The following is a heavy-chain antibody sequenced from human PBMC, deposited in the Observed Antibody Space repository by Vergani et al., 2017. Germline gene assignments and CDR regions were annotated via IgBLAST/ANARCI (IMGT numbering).Heavy chain of an antibody. J-gene: IGHJ4*02. V-gene: IGHV3-23*01. CDR1: GFTFSSYA. CDR3: ARGYIVVVVAEIDY. D-gene: IGHD2-15*01. CDR2: ISGSGGST. Sequence: EVQLLESGGGLVQPGGSLRLSCAASGFTFSSYAMSWVRQAPGKGLEWVSAISGSGGSTYYADSVKGRFTISRDNAKNSLYLQMNSLRAEDTAVYYCARGYIVVVVAEIDYWGQGTLVTVSS.